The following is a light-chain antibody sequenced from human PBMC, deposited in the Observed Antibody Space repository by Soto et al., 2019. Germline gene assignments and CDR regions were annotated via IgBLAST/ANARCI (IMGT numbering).Light chain of an antibody. CDR2: DAS. CDR1: QSVSSY. V-gene: IGKV3-11*01. CDR3: QQYNGYSPWT. J-gene: IGKJ1*01. Sequence: EIVLTQSPATLSLSPGERATLSCRASQSVSSYLAWYQQKPGQAPRLLIYDASNRATGIPARFSGSGSGTDFTLTISSLEPEDFAVYYCQQYNGYSPWTFGQGTKVEIK.